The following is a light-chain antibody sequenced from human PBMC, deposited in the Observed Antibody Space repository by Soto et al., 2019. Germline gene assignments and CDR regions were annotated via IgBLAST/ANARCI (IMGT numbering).Light chain of an antibody. CDR1: QSVSSNY. CDR3: QQYGSNPKT. CDR2: GAS. V-gene: IGKV3-20*01. Sequence: EIVLTQSPGTLSLSPGKRATLSCRASQSVSSNYLAWYQQKPGQAPRLLIYGASSRDTGIPDRFSGSGSGTDFTLTISRLEPEDFAVYYCQQYGSNPKTFGGGTKVEIK. J-gene: IGKJ4*01.